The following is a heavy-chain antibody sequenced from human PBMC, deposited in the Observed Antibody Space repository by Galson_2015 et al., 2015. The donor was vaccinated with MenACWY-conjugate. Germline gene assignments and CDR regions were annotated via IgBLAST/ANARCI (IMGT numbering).Heavy chain of an antibody. CDR3: ARDPGGPIVVDLRGDY. D-gene: IGHD3-22*01. CDR1: GFTFSSYS. J-gene: IGHJ4*02. V-gene: IGHV3-48*04. Sequence: SLRLSCAASGFTFSSYSMNWVRQAPGKGLEWVSYISSSSSTIYYADSVKGRFTISRDNAKNSLYLQMNSLRAEDTAVYYCARDPGGPIVVDLRGDYWGQGTLVTVSS. CDR2: ISSSSSTI.